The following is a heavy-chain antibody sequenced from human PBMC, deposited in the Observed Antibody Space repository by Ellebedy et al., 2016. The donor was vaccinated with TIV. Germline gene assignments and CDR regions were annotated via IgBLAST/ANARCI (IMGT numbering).Heavy chain of an antibody. D-gene: IGHD3-22*01. J-gene: IGHJ4*02. CDR3: ARRRRLDFDNKGVGYFDS. Sequence: GESLKISCAASGFTFSNYMAWVRQAPGKGLEWVSIIYSGDATYYADSVTGRFTISRDNSQNMLFLQLNSLRVEDTAVYYCARRRRLDFDNKGVGYFDSWGQGTLVTVST. CDR2: IYSGDAT. V-gene: IGHV3-53*01. CDR1: GFTFSNY.